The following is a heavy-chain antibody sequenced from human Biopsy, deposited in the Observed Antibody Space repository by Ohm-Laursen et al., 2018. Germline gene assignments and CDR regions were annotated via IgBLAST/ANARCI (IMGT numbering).Heavy chain of an antibody. CDR2: ISASSSYI. Sequence: SLRLSCAASGFTFNIYAMAWVRQAPEKGLEWVSSISASSSYIHYADSVKGRFTVSRDNAKNSLYLQMNSLRAADTAIYYCATELLPPGVGGPWLDSWGQGTPVTVSS. D-gene: IGHD3-16*01. V-gene: IGHV3-21*06. CDR3: ATELLPPGVGGPWLDS. CDR1: GFTFNIYA. J-gene: IGHJ5*01.